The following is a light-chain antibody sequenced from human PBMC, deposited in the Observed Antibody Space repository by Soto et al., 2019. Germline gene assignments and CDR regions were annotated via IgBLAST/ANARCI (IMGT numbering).Light chain of an antibody. CDR1: QSVSSY. Sequence: EIVLTQSPATLSLSPGARATLSCRASQSVSSYLAWYQQKPGQAPRLLIYDASDRATGIPGRFSGSGSGTDFTLTISSLEPEDFAVYYCKQHSKWPPITVGEGTRLEIK. V-gene: IGKV3-11*01. CDR3: KQHSKWPPIT. CDR2: DAS. J-gene: IGKJ5*01.